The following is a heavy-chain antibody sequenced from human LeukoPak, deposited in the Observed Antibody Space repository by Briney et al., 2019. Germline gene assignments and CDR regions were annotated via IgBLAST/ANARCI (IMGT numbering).Heavy chain of an antibody. CDR1: VDPIRSSY. Sequence: SGTLSLTCTVSVDPIRSSYWSWIRQPPGKGLEWIGYIYYTGTTTHNPSLKSRVTISVDTSKNQFSLNLSSVTAADTAVYYCARRGGLNRGYWYFDLWGRGTLVTVSS. V-gene: IGHV4-59*01. CDR3: ARRGGLNRGYWYFDL. J-gene: IGHJ2*01. CDR2: IYYTGTT. D-gene: IGHD3-16*01.